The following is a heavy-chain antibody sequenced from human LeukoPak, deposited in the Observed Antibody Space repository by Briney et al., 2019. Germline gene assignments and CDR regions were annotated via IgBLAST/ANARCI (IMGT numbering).Heavy chain of an antibody. J-gene: IGHJ6*03. V-gene: IGHV3-48*01. Sequence: GGSLRLSCAASGFTFSSYSMNWVRQAPGKGLEWVSYISSSSSTVYYADSVKGRFTISRDNAKNSLYLQMNSLRAEDTAVYYCAKVADYYYMDVWGKGTTVTVS. CDR3: AKVADYYYMDV. D-gene: IGHD2-15*01. CDR1: GFTFSSYS. CDR2: ISSSSSTV.